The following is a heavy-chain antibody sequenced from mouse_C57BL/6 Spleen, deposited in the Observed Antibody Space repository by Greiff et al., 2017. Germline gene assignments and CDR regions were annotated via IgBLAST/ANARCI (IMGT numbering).Heavy chain of an antibody. CDR2: INPSSGYT. Sequence: VQLQQSGAELARPGASVKMSCKASGYTFTSYTMHWVKQRPGQGLEWIGYINPSSGYTKYNQKFKDKATLTADKSSSTAYMQRSSLTSEDSAVYYGARRWDEGHWYFDVWGTGTTVTVSS. CDR3: ARRWDEGHWYFDV. CDR1: GYTFTSYT. J-gene: IGHJ1*03. D-gene: IGHD4-1*01. V-gene: IGHV1-4*01.